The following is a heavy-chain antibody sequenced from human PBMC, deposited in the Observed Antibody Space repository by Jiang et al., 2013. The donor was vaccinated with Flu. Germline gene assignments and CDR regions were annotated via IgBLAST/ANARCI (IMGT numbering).Heavy chain of an antibody. V-gene: IGHV3-21*01. D-gene: IGHD3-22*01. Sequence: VQLVESGGGLVKPGGSLRLSCAASGFTFSSYSMNWVRQAPGKGLEWVSSISSSSSYIYYADSVKGRFTISRDNAKNSLYLQMNSLRAEDTAVYYCARDLYYYDSSGYYSPNFDYWGQGTLVTVSS. CDR1: GFTFSSYS. CDR2: ISSSSSYI. CDR3: ARDLYYYDSSGYYSPNFDY. J-gene: IGHJ4*02.